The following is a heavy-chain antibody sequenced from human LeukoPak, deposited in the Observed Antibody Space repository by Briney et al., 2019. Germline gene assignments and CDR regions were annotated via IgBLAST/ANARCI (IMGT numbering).Heavy chain of an antibody. D-gene: IGHD1-26*01. CDR3: ARAFVGATPGYYYYYMGV. J-gene: IGHJ6*03. Sequence: ASVKVSCKASGGTFSSYAISWVRQAPGQGLEWMGGIIPIFGTANYAQKFQGRVTITTDESTSTAYMELSSLRSEDTAVYYCARAFVGATPGYYYYYMGVWGKGTTVTVSS. CDR1: GGTFSSYA. CDR2: IIPIFGTA. V-gene: IGHV1-69*05.